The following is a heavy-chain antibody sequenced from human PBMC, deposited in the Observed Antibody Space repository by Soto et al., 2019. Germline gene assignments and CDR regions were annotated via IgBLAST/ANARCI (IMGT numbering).Heavy chain of an antibody. CDR2: ISGDGGST. V-gene: IGHV3-43*02. Sequence: GGSLRLSCAASGFTFDDYAMHWVRQAPGKGLEWVSLISGDGGSTYYADSVKGRFTISRDNSKNSLYLQMNSLRTEDTALYYCARWESYRAYSGSYYDYWGQGTLVTVSS. J-gene: IGHJ4*02. CDR3: ARWESYRAYSGSYYDY. CDR1: GFTFDDYA. D-gene: IGHD1-26*01.